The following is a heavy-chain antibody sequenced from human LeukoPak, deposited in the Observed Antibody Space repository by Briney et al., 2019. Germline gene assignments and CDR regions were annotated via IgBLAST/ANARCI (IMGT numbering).Heavy chain of an antibody. Sequence: ASVKVSCKASGYTFTGYYMHWVRQAPGQGLEWMGGIIPIFGTANYAQKFQGRVTITTDESTSTAYMELSSLRSEDTAVYYCAREGPSREMDVWGKGTTVTVSS. J-gene: IGHJ6*04. CDR3: AREGPSREMDV. V-gene: IGHV1-69*05. CDR2: IIPIFGTA. CDR1: GYTFTGYY. D-gene: IGHD5-24*01.